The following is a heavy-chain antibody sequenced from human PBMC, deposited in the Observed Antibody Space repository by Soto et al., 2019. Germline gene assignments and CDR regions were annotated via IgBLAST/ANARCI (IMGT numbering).Heavy chain of an antibody. Sequence: GGTLRLSCAASGFTCSSYDMSWVRQAPGKGLEWVSTILVDGRTFYVDSVKGRFTISRDNSKNTVYLQMNSLTAGDTALYYCAKATATGGGAFDIGGQGTMVTASS. D-gene: IGHD2-8*02. J-gene: IGHJ3*02. V-gene: IGHV3-23*01. CDR3: AKATATGGGAFDI. CDR2: ILVDGRT. CDR1: GFTCSSYD.